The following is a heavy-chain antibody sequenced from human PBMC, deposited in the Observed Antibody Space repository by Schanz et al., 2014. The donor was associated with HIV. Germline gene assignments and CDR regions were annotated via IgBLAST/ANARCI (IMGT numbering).Heavy chain of an antibody. V-gene: IGHV3-7*01. CDR2: IRQDGGEK. J-gene: IGHJ6*02. CDR3: AKEMEQWLVSPRGYYGMDV. Sequence: EVQLVESGGGLVKPGGSLRLSCAGSRLTFSGYRMNWVRQAPGKGLEWVANIRQDGGEKYYVDSVKGRFNISRDNAKNSLYLQMNSLRGEDTAVYYCAKEMEQWLVSPRGYYGMDVWGQGTTVTVS. CDR1: RLTFSGYR. D-gene: IGHD6-19*01.